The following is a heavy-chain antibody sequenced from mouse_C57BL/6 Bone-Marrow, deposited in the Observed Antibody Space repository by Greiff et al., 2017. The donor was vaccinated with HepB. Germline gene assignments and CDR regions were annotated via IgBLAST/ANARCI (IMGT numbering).Heavy chain of an antibody. CDR3: ARRGLRRYFDY. J-gene: IGHJ2*01. V-gene: IGHV1-50*01. D-gene: IGHD2-4*01. CDR2: IDPSDSYT. Sequence: QVQLQQPGAELVKPGASVKLSCKASGYTFTSYWMQWVKQRPGQGLEWIGEIDPSDSYTNYNQKFKGKATLTVDTSSSTAYMPLSSLTSEDSAVYYCARRGLRRYFDYWGQGTTLTVSS. CDR1: GYTFTSYW.